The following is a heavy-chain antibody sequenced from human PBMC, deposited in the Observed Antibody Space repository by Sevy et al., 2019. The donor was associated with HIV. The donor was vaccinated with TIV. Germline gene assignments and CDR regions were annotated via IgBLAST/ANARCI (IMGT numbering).Heavy chain of an antibody. J-gene: IGHJ6*02. V-gene: IGHV3-23*01. Sequence: GGSLRLSCAASGFTFNTYAMSWVRQAPGKGLEWVSDLSGSGRDTYYADSVKGRLTISRDNSKNTVYLQMNSLRAEDTSVYYCAKDAYYYNSSGYSMSQWYYGMDVWGQGTTVTVSS. CDR2: LSGSGRDT. D-gene: IGHD3-22*01. CDR3: AKDAYYYNSSGYSMSQWYYGMDV. CDR1: GFTFNTYA.